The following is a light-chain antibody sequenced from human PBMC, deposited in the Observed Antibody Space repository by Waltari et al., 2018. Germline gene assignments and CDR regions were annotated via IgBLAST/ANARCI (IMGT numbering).Light chain of an antibody. Sequence: DIQMTQSPSTLSASEGDRVTITCRASNTINNYLAWYQQKPGKAPKLLIYDASSLESGVPSRFSGSGSGTEFTLTIYNLQPDDFAACYCQQSFSSPWTFGQGTTV. CDR2: DAS. CDR3: QQSFSSPWT. J-gene: IGKJ1*01. CDR1: NTINNY. V-gene: IGKV1-5*01.